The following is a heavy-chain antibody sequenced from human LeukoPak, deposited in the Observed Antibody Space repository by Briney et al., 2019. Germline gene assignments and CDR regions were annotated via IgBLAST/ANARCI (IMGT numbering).Heavy chain of an antibody. CDR2: INPSGGST. V-gene: IGHV1-46*01. D-gene: IGHD1-26*01. Sequence: GASVKVSCKASGYTFTSYYMHWVRQAPGQGLEWIGIINPSGGSTSYAQKFQGRVTMTRDTSTSTVYMELSSLRSEDTAVYYCARQERNSGSTWVVGYWGQGTLVTVSS. CDR3: ARQERNSGSTWVVGY. CDR1: GYTFTSYY. J-gene: IGHJ4*02.